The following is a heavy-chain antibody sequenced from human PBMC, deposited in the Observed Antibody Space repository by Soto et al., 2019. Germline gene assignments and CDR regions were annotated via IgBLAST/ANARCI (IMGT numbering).Heavy chain of an antibody. CDR2: INPNSGGT. J-gene: IGHJ6*02. CDR1: GYTFTGYY. Sequence: ASVKVSCKASGYTFTGYYMHWVRQAPGQGLEWMGWINPNSGGTNYAQKFQGWVTMTRDTSISTAYMELSRLRSDDTAVYYCARADGRALLYGMDVWGQGTTVTVPS. CDR3: ARADGRALLYGMDV. V-gene: IGHV1-2*04.